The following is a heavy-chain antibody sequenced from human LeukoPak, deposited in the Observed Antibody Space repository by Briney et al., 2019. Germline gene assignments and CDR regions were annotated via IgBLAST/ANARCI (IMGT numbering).Heavy chain of an antibody. CDR1: GFTFSNYA. V-gene: IGHV3-23*01. CDR2: ISNTGGST. CDR3: ARDYESGTYFDY. Sequence: GGSLRLSCVASGFTFSNYAMSWVRQAPGKGLEWLSAISNTGGSTYYADSVMGRFTISRDNSKNTVYVQMNSLRAEDTALYDCARDYESGTYFDYWGQGTLVTVSS. J-gene: IGHJ4*02. D-gene: IGHD1-26*01.